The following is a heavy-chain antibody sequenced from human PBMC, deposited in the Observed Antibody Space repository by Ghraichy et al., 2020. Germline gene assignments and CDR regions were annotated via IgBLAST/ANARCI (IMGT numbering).Heavy chain of an antibody. CDR1: GYTLTELS. D-gene: IGHD3-10*01. CDR2: FDPEDGET. V-gene: IGHV1-24*01. J-gene: IGHJ4*02. CDR3: ATVLYTMVRENYFDY. Sequence: ASVKVSCKVSGYTLTELSMHWVRQAPGKGLEWMGGFDPEDGETIYAQKFQGRVTMTEDTSTDTAYMELSSLRSEDTAVYYCATVLYTMVRENYFDYWGQGTLVTVSS.